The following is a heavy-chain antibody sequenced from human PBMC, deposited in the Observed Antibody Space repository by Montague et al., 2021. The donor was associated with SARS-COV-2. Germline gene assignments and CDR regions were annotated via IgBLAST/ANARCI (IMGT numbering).Heavy chain of an antibody. Sequence: SETLSLTCTVSGDSISSSSYNWGCIRQPPGKGLEWIGSVHYSGRPYYNPSLKRRDITYVDTSKNQLSRKLSSVTAADTAVYYCTRHVHMTWPEPSPGFDYWGQGTLVTVSS. CDR3: TRHVHMTWPEPSPGFDY. CDR1: GDSISSSSYN. D-gene: IGHD1-1*01. J-gene: IGHJ4*02. CDR2: VHYSGRP. V-gene: IGHV4-39*01.